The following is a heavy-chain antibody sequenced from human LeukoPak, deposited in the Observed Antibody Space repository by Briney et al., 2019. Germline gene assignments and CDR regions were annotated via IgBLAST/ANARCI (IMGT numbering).Heavy chain of an antibody. Sequence: GGSLRLSCAGSGFTFSDTYMSWIRQAPGKGLEWVSSTSNRGSSIYYADSVKGRFTISRDNANNSLYLQMNSLRAEDTAVYYCAREGTYSSSWYRYFQQWGHGTLVTVSS. CDR3: AREGTYSSSWYRYFQQ. CDR1: GFTFSDTY. J-gene: IGHJ1*01. D-gene: IGHD6-13*01. V-gene: IGHV3-11*01. CDR2: TSNRGSSI.